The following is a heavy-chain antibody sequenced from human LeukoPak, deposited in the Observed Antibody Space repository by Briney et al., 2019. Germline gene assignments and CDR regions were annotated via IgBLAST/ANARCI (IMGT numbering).Heavy chain of an antibody. V-gene: IGHV3-20*04. CDR1: GFTFDDYG. D-gene: IGHD1-26*01. J-gene: IGHJ4*02. Sequence: GGSLRLSCAASGFTFDDYGMGWVRQAAGKGLEWVSGINWNGGSTGYADSVKGRFTISRDNSKNTLYLQMNSLRAEDTAVYYCARVRPGGGSYDYWGQGTLVTVSS. CDR2: INWNGGST. CDR3: ARVRPGGGSYDY.